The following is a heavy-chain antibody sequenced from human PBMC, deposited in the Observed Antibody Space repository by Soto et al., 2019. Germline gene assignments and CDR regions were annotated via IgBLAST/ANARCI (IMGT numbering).Heavy chain of an antibody. CDR1: GFSFSTSGVA. J-gene: IGHJ5*02. CDR3: VHRSSVAIRGWFGP. D-gene: IGHD3-10*01. CDR2: IYWIDSK. V-gene: IGHV2-5*01. Sequence: QITLKESGATLVKPTQTLTLTCTFSGFSFSTSGVAVGWIRQPPGKALEWLAIIYWIDSKHYSPSLKSRLTITKDTSKNQVVLTMAGVDPVDTATYYCVHRSSVAIRGWFGPWGQGTLVTVSS.